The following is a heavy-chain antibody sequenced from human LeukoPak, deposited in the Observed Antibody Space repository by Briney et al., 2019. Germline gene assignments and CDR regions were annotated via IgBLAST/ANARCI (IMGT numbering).Heavy chain of an antibody. CDR3: ASYGSSWYGTDAFDI. D-gene: IGHD6-13*01. CDR2: INPNSGGT. V-gene: IGHV1-2*02. Sequence: GASVKVSCKASGYTFTGYYMHWVRQAPGQGLEWMGWINPNSGGTNYAQKFQGRVTMTRDTSISTAYMELSRLRSDDTAVCYCASYGSSWYGTDAFDIWGQGTMVTVSS. J-gene: IGHJ3*02. CDR1: GYTFTGYY.